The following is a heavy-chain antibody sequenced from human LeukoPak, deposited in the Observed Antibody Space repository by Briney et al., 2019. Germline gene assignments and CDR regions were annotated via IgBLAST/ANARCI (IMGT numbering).Heavy chain of an antibody. J-gene: IGHJ6*03. V-gene: IGHV4-34*01. CDR2: INYGGDT. CDR3: ARGLGWEVTPMGLFYMDV. CDR1: GGSFSGYD. D-gene: IGHD2-21*02. Sequence: SETLSLTCGVDGGSFSGYDWSWVRQPPGKGLEWIGEINYGGDTNYNPSLKSRVTISVDTSKNQFSLKVRSVTAADTAVYFCARGLGWEVTPMGLFYMDVWGEGATVTVSS.